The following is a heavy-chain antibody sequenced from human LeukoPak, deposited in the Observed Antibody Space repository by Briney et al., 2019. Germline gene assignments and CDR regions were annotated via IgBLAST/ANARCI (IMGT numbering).Heavy chain of an antibody. CDR2: IFASGST. J-gene: IGHJ4*02. CDR1: GFTFSSYA. V-gene: IGHV3-66*01. D-gene: IGHD6-13*01. Sequence: GGSLRLSCAASGFTFSSYAMSWVRQAPGKGLEWVSVIFASGSTYYADSVKGRFTFSRDIFRNTLYLQLNSLRVEDTALYYCARGFVQTGYXXSSYVHWGQGTLVTVSA. CDR3: ARGFVQTGYXXSSYVH.